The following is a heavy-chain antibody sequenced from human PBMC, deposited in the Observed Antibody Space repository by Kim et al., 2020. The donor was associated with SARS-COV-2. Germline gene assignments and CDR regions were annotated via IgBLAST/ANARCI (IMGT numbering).Heavy chain of an antibody. V-gene: IGHV3-48*02. J-gene: IGHJ4*02. CDR3: ARGEGTTVTTVAGLNFDY. D-gene: IGHD4-4*01. CDR2: ISSSSSTI. CDR1: GFTFSSYS. Sequence: GGSLRLSCAASGFTFSSYSMNWVRQAPGKGLEWVSYISSSSSTIYYADSVKGRFTISRDNAKNSLYLQMNSLRDEDTAVYYCARGEGTTVTTVAGLNFDYWGQGTLVTVSS.